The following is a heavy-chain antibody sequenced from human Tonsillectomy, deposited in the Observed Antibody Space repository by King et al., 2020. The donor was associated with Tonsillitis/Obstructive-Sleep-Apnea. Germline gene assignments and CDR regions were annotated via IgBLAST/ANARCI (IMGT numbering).Heavy chain of an antibody. V-gene: IGHV3-15*07. Sequence: VQLVESGGGLVKPGGSLRLSCAASGFTFSDVWMNGVRQAPGKGLEGVGRIKNKRDGVTTDYAAPVKGRFTISRDDSKNTVYLQMNSLQTEDRAVYYCARSRHGSRSARRYFYYGMDVWGQGTTVTVSS. CDR2: IKNKRDGVTT. CDR1: GFTFSDVW. D-gene: IGHD3-10*01. CDR3: ARSRHGSRSARRYFYYGMDV. J-gene: IGHJ6*02.